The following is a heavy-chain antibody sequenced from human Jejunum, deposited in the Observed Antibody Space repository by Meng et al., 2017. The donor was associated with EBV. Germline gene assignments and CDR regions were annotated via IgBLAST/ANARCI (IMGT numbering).Heavy chain of an antibody. CDR1: GGSVSSGGYY. D-gene: IGHD1-26*01. CDR2: IYNSEST. Sequence: QVQLQESGPGLVKPSETLSLPCPVSGGSVSSGGYYWSWIRQPPGKGLEWIGYIYNSESTNYKSSLKSRVTISADTSKNQFSLRLSSVTAADTAVYYCARDQNGSYFAYWGQGTLVTVSS. J-gene: IGHJ4*02. V-gene: IGHV4-61*08. CDR3: ARDQNGSYFAY.